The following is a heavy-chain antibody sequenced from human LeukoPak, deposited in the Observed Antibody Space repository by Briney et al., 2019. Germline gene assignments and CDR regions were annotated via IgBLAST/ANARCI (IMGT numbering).Heavy chain of an antibody. V-gene: IGHV4-61*02. CDR3: ARGLRWRWLQLFSSFDY. Sequence: SQTLSLTCTVSGGSISSGSYYWSWIRQPAGKGLEWIGRIYISGSTNYSPSLKSRVTISVDTSKNQFSLKLSSVTAADTAVYYCARGLRWRWLQLFSSFDYWGQGTLVTVSS. CDR2: IYISGST. CDR1: GGSISSGSYY. J-gene: IGHJ4*02. D-gene: IGHD5-24*01.